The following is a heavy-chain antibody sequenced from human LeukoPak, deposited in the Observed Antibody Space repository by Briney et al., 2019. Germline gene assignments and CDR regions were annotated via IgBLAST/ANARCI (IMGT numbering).Heavy chain of an antibody. CDR2: ISTRSNSR. V-gene: IGHV3-21*01. Sequence: GGSLRLSCAASGFTFNDYNMNWVRQAPGKGLEWVSFISTRSNSRYYADSVEGRFTISRDNAKNSLYLQMNSLRAEDTAVYYCARDRGSNNYFDQWGQGTLVTVSS. D-gene: IGHD2-2*01. J-gene: IGHJ4*02. CDR1: GFTFNDYN. CDR3: ARDRGSNNYFDQ.